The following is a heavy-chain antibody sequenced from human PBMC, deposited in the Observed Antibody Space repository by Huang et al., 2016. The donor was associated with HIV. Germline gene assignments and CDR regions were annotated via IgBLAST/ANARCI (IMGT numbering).Heavy chain of an antibody. J-gene: IGHJ4*02. CDR1: GYTSTASN. CDR3: ARDWSFGSSTSPAD. V-gene: IGHV1-2*02. CDR2: INPKRGGT. Sequence: QVQLVQSGAEVKNPGASVRVSCKAPGYTSTASNFHWVRQAPGQGLEWMGWINPKRGGTIYAQRFQGRVTMTRDTTISTVHMDLRRIQSDDAAVYFCARDWSFGSSTSPADWGQGTLVTVSS. D-gene: IGHD6-6*01.